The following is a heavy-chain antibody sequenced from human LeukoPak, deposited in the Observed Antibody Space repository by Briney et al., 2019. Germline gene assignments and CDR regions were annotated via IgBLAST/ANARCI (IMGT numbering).Heavy chain of an antibody. CDR1: GGSISSSSYY. V-gene: IGHV4-39*07. Sequence: SETLSLTCTVSGGSISSSSYYWGWIRQPPGKGLEWIGSIYYSGSTYYNPSLKGRVTISVDTSKNQFSLKLSSVTAADTAVYYCARDRRYYGSGSYIDYWGQGTLVTVSS. D-gene: IGHD3-10*01. CDR3: ARDRRYYGSGSYIDY. CDR2: IYYSGST. J-gene: IGHJ4*02.